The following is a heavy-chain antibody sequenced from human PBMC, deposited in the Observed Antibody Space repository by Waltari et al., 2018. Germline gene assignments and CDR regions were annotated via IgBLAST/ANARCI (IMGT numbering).Heavy chain of an antibody. J-gene: IGHJ4*02. CDR3: ARDRMLRYFDWSPPDY. V-gene: IGHV1-2*06. Sequence: QVQLVQSGAEVKKPGASVKVSCKASGYTFTGYYMHWVRQAPGQGLEWMGRINPNSGGTNYAQKFQGRVTMTRDTSISTAYMELSRLRSDDTAVYYCARDRMLRYFDWSPPDYWGQGTLVTVSS. D-gene: IGHD3-9*01. CDR2: INPNSGGT. CDR1: GYTFTGYY.